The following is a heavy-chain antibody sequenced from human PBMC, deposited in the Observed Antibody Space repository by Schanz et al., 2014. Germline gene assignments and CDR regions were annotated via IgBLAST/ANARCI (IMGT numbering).Heavy chain of an antibody. CDR3: AASSGWHPSTDY. CDR1: GFSFSSHS. V-gene: IGHV3-48*01. CDR2: ITYNGGTI. D-gene: IGHD6-19*01. Sequence: EVQLVESGGGLVQPGGSLRLSCAASGFSFSSHSFNWVRQAPGKGLEWISYITYNGGTIYYADSVKGRFTISRDNSKNTVYIQMNSLRAEDTAVYYCAASSGWHPSTDYWGQGTLVTVSS. J-gene: IGHJ4*02.